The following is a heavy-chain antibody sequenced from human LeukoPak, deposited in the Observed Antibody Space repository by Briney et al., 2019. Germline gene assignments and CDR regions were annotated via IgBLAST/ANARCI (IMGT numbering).Heavy chain of an antibody. Sequence: PGGSLRLSCAASGFTFSSYAMSWVRQPPGKGLEWIGSIYYSGSTYYNPSLKSRVTISVDTSKNQFSLKLSSVTAADTAVYYCAREQITIFGVVTQPFDYWDQGTLVTVSS. CDR1: GFTFSSYA. D-gene: IGHD3-3*01. J-gene: IGHJ4*02. CDR3: AREQITIFGVVTQPFDY. V-gene: IGHV4-39*02. CDR2: IYYSGST.